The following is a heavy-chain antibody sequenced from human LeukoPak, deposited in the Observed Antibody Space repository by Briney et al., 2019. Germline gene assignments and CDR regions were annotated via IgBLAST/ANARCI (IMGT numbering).Heavy chain of an antibody. CDR1: GFTFSSYA. Sequence: GGSLRLSCAASGFTFSSYAMSWVRQAPGKGLEWVSAISGSGGSTYYADSVKGRFTISRDNAKNSLYLQMNSLRAEDTAVYYCARDMESGSYFGGSIFDYWGQGTLVTVSS. D-gene: IGHD1-26*01. CDR3: ARDMESGSYFGGSIFDY. CDR2: ISGSGGST. J-gene: IGHJ4*02. V-gene: IGHV3-23*01.